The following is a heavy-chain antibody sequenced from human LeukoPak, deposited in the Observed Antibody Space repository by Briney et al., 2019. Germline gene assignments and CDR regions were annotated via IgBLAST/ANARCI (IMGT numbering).Heavy chain of an antibody. CDR1: GGSFSGYY. V-gene: IGHV4-34*01. Sequence: SETLSLTCAVYGGSFSGYYWSWIRQPPGKGLEWIGEINHSGSTNYNPSLKSRVTISVDTSKNQFSLKLSSVTAADTAVYYCARRRVLRYFDWLSRESDAFXXXXXGXMVT. CDR3: ARRRVLRYFDWLSRESDAFXX. CDR2: INHSGST. D-gene: IGHD3-9*01. J-gene: IGHJ3*01.